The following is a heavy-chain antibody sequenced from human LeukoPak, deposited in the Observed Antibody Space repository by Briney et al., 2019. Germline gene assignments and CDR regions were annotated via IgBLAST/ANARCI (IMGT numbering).Heavy chain of an antibody. J-gene: IGHJ6*03. CDR3: AMGRESGYNNYYYYYMDV. V-gene: IGHV4-39*01. Sequence: PSETLSLTCTVSGGSISSSSYYWGWIRQPPGKGLEWIGSIYYSGSTYYNPSLKSRVTISVDTSKNQFSLKLSSVTAADTAVYYCAMGRESGYNNYYYYYMDVWGKGTTVTVSS. CDR2: IYYSGST. D-gene: IGHD3-22*01. CDR1: GGSISSSSYY.